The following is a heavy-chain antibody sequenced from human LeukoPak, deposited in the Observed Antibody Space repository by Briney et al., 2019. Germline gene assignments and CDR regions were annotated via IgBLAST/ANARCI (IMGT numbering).Heavy chain of an antibody. J-gene: IGHJ4*02. CDR2: INHRGST. D-gene: IGHD2-15*01. Sequence: PSETLSLTCAVYGGSFSGYYWSWIRQPPGKGLEWIGEINHRGSTNYNPSLKSRVTISVDTSKNQFSLKLSSVTAADTAVYYCARGQEDIVVVVAAHNSYYFDYWGQGTLVTVSS. CDR3: ARGQEDIVVVVAAHNSYYFDY. CDR1: GGSFSGYY. V-gene: IGHV4-34*01.